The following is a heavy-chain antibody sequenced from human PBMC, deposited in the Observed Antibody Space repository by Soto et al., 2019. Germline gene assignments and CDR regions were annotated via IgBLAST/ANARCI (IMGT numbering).Heavy chain of an antibody. V-gene: IGHV5-51*01. CDR3: ARGYYCSSTSCYTYWFDP. Sequence: PGESLKISCKGSGYSFTSYWIDWVRQMPGKGLEWMGIIYPGDSDTRYSTSVQGQVTISADKSISTAYLQWSSLKASDTAMYYCARGYYCSSTSCYTYWFDPWGQGTLVTVSS. CDR2: IYPGDSDT. J-gene: IGHJ5*02. CDR1: GYSFTSYW. D-gene: IGHD2-2*02.